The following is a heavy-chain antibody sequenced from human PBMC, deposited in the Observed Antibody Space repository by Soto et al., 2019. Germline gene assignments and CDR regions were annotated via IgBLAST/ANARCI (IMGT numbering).Heavy chain of an antibody. CDR1: GFTFSSYG. D-gene: IGHD3-10*01. CDR2: ISYDGSNK. J-gene: IGHJ6*02. V-gene: IGHV3-30*18. Sequence: PGGSLRLSCAASGFTFSSYGMHWVRQAPGKGLEWVAVISYDGSNKYYADSVKGRFTISRDNSKNTLYLQMNSLRAEDTAVYYCAKDLRLITIPPDLGYYYYGMDVWGQGTTVTVSS. CDR3: AKDLRLITIPPDLGYYYYGMDV.